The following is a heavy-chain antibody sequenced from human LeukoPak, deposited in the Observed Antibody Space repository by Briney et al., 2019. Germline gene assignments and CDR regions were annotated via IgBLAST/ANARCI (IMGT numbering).Heavy chain of an antibody. CDR2: IIPIFGTA. CDR1: GGTFSSYA. J-gene: IGHJ2*01. CDR3: ARDIVVVPAARSDWYFDL. D-gene: IGHD2-2*01. V-gene: IGHV1-69*13. Sequence: ASVKVSCKASGGTFSSYAISWVRQAPGQGLEWMGGIIPIFGTANYAQKFQGRVTITADESTSTAYMELSSLRSEDTAVYYCARDIVVVPAARSDWYFDLWGRGTLVTVSS.